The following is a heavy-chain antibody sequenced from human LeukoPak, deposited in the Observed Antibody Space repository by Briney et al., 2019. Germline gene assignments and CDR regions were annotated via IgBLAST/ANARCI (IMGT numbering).Heavy chain of an antibody. D-gene: IGHD3-3*01. V-gene: IGHV4-34*01. CDR3: ARLNFWSGYYKGNY. J-gene: IGHJ4*02. CDR2: INHSGST. Sequence: GSLRLSCAASGFTVSSNYMSWVRQAPGKGLEWIGEINHSGSTNYNPSLKSRVTISVDTSKNQFSLKLSSVTAADTAVYYCARLNFWSGYYKGNYWGQGTLVTVSS. CDR1: GFTVSSNY.